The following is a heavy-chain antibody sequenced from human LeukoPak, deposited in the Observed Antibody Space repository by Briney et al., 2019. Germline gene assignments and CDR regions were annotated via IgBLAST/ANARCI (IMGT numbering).Heavy chain of an antibody. J-gene: IGHJ5*02. Sequence: SETLSLTCTVSGYSISSGYYWGWSRQPPGKGLEWIGSIYHSGSTYYNPSLKSRVTISVDTSKNQFSLKLSSVTAADTAVYYCARQLDGVVVVAATPGYWFDPWGQGTLVTVSS. CDR2: IYHSGST. CDR3: ARQLDGVVVVAATPGYWFDP. V-gene: IGHV4-38-2*02. CDR1: GYSISSGYY. D-gene: IGHD2-15*01.